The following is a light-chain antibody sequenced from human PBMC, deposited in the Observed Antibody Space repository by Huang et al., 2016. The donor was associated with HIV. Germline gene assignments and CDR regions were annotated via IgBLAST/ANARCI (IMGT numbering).Light chain of an antibody. CDR1: QSVFDSSNNKND. CDR3: QQYYSSPQT. Sequence: DIVMTQSPDSLAVSLGERANINCKSSQSVFDSSNNKNDLAWYQQKPGQPPKLLFYWASTRESGVPDRFSGSGSGTDFTLTISSLQAEDVAVYYCQQYYSSPQTFGQGTKLEI. V-gene: IGKV4-1*01. J-gene: IGKJ2*01. CDR2: WAS.